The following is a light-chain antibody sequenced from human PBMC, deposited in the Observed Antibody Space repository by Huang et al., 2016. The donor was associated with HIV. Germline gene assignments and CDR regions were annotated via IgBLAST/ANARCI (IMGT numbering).Light chain of an antibody. V-gene: IGKV3-15*01. CDR3: QQYNNWPPLT. CDR1: QSIGSN. CDR2: RAS. Sequence: EVVMTQSPNTLSVSPGERATLSCRASQSIGSNLAWYQQKPGQAPRLRIYRASARAAGVPARVSGSGSGTEFTLTISSLQSEDFAIYYCQQYNNWPPLTFGGGTKVEI. J-gene: IGKJ4*01.